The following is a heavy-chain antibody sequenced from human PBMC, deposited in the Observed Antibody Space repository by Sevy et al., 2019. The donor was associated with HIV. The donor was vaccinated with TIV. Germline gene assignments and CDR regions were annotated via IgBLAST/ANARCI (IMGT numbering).Heavy chain of an antibody. J-gene: IGHJ4*02. CDR3: ARDSGNSGNY. Sequence: GGSLRLSCAASGFTFSTYAMHWLRQAPGKGLEWVAVISHDERTTYYADSVKGRFTISRDNSKNTLYLQMDSLRPEDTTIYYCARDSGNSGNYRGQGTLVTVSS. D-gene: IGHD1-1*01. V-gene: IGHV3-30*04. CDR2: ISHDERTT. CDR1: GFTFSTYA.